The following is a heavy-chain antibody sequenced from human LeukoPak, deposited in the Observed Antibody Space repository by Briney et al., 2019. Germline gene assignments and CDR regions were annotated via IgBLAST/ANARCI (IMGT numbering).Heavy chain of an antibody. Sequence: ASVTVSCKASGYTSTGAYMHWVREGPGQGLEWIGSINTNRDGTNYAQKFQGRDTLTRNTSISTDYMELSRLRPDDTAVYYSAKVKDIQIVVARSRVDWLDPWGEASLVTDSP. D-gene: IGHD3-22*01. CDR3: AKVKDIQIVVARSRVDWLDP. CDR2: INTNRDGT. J-gene: IGHJ5*02. V-gene: IGHV1-2*02. CDR1: GYTSTGAY.